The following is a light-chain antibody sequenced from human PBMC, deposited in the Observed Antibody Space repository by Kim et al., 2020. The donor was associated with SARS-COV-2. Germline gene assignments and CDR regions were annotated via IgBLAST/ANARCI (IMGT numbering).Light chain of an antibody. CDR3: QQYGSSPRT. V-gene: IGKV3-20*01. Sequence: EIVLTQSPGTLSLSPGERATLSCRASQSVSSSYLAWYQQKPGQDPRLLIYGASSRATGIPDRFSGSGSGTDFTGTDFTLTISRLEPEDFAVYYCQQYGSSPRTFGQGTKVDIK. J-gene: IGKJ1*01. CDR1: QSVSSSY. CDR2: GAS.